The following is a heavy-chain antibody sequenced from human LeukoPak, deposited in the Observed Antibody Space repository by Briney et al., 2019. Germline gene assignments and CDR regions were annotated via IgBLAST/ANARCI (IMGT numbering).Heavy chain of an antibody. CDR1: GFTFSSYG. D-gene: IGHD3-9*01. CDR2: ISYGGSNK. CDR3: AKDLRGAYYDILTGLSELDY. J-gene: IGHJ4*02. V-gene: IGHV3-30*18. Sequence: GRSLRLSCAASGFTFSSYGMHWVRQAPGKGLEWVAVISYGGSNKYYADSVKGRFTISRDNSKNTLYLQMNSLRAEDTAVYYCAKDLRGAYYDILTGLSELDYWGQGTLVTVSS.